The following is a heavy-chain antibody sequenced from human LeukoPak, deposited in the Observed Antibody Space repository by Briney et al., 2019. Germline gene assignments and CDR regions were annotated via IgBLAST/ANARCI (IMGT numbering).Heavy chain of an antibody. D-gene: IGHD6-19*01. CDR1: GFTFSSYS. J-gene: IGHJ4*02. CDR3: ARDAGGWNHFDY. Sequence: GGSLRLSCAASGFTFSSYSMNWVRQAPGKGLEWVSSISSSSSYIYYADSVKGRFTISRDNAKNTLYLQMNSLRVEDTAVYYCARDAGGWNHFDYWGQGTPVTVSS. V-gene: IGHV3-21*01. CDR2: ISSSSSYI.